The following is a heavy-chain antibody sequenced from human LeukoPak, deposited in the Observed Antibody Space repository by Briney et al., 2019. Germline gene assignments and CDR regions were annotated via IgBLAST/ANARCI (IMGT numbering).Heavy chain of an antibody. CDR1: GFTFSSYA. D-gene: IGHD3-22*01. Sequence: PGGSLRLSCAASGFTFSSYAMSWVRQAPGKGLEWVSAISGSGGSTYYADSVKGRFTISRDNSKNTLYLQMNSLRAEDTAVYYCARARYYYDSSGYYPFDYWGQGTLVTVSS. V-gene: IGHV3-23*01. CDR3: ARARYYYDSSGYYPFDY. J-gene: IGHJ4*02. CDR2: ISGSGGST.